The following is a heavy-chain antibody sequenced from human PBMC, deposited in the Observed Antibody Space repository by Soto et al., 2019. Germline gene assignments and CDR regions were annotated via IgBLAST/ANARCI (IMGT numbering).Heavy chain of an antibody. J-gene: IGHJ6*02. V-gene: IGHV3-53*01. Sequence: GGSLSLSCAASGFPVSSNYMSWVRQAPGKGLEWVSVIYSGGSTYYADSVKGRFTISRDNSKNTLYLQMNSLRAEDTAVYYCARDYYDSSGYPNPYYYYGMDVWGQGTTVTVSS. CDR3: ARDYYDSSGYPNPYYYYGMDV. CDR1: GFPVSSNY. CDR2: IYSGGST. D-gene: IGHD3-22*01.